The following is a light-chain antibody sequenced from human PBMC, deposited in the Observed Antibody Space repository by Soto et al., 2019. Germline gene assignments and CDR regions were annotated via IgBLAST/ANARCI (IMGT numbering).Light chain of an antibody. J-gene: IGKJ1*01. CDR1: QSVSRN. Sequence: ETVMTQSPATLSVSPGERTSLSCRASQSVSRNLAWYQQKPGQTPRLLIYGTSTRATGVPARFSAIGSGTEFTLTISRLEPEDFAVYYCQQYGSSPWTFGQGTKVEIK. CDR2: GTS. CDR3: QQYGSSPWT. V-gene: IGKV3-15*01.